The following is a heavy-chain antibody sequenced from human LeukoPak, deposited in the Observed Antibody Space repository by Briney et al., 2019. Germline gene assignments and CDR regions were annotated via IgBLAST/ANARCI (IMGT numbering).Heavy chain of an antibody. CDR1: GGSVSSGSYY. D-gene: IGHD2-2*01. J-gene: IGHJ4*02. V-gene: IGHV4-61*01. Sequence: SETLSLTCTVSGGSVSSGSYYWSWIRQPPGKGLEWIGYIYYSGSTNYNPSLKSRVTISVDTSKNQFSLKLSSVTAADTAVYYCAREVVPAATFDYWGQGTLVTVSS. CDR2: IYYSGST. CDR3: AREVVPAATFDY.